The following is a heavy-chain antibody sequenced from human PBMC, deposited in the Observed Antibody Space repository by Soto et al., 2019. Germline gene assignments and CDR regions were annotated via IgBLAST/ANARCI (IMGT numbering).Heavy chain of an antibody. CDR1: GGSFSGYY. CDR3: DTAVYYCVRTIQPGTTTYFDY. D-gene: IGHD3-10*02. CDR2: INHSGST. Sequence: SETLSLTCAVYGGSFSGYYWTWIRQPPGTGLEWIGEINHSGSTNYNPSLKSRVTISVDTSKNQFSLKLTSVYLQMNSLKTEDTAVYYCVRTIQPGTTTYFDYWGQGTLVTVSS. V-gene: IGHV4-34*01. J-gene: IGHJ4*02.